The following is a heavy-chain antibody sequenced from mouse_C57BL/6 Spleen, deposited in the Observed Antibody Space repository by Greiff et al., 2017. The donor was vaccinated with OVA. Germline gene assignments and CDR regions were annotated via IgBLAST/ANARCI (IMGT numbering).Heavy chain of an antibody. CDR3: ARRAYDGYSYYFDY. CDR2: INPNNGGT. Sequence: EVQLQQSGPELVKPGASVKISCKASGYTFTDYYMNWVKQSHGKSLEWIGDINPNNGGTSYNQKFKGKATLTADKSSSTAYMELRSLTSEDSAVYYCARRAYDGYSYYFDYWGQGTTLTVSS. CDR1: GYTFTDYY. J-gene: IGHJ2*01. D-gene: IGHD2-3*01. V-gene: IGHV1-26*01.